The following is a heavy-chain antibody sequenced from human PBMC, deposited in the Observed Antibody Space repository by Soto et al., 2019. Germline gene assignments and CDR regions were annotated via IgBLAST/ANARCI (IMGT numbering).Heavy chain of an antibody. J-gene: IGHJ4*02. CDR3: TAGYCSSTSCLGVFDY. D-gene: IGHD2-2*01. V-gene: IGHV3-49*04. Sequence: EVQLVESGGGLVQPGRSLRLSCTASGFNFGDYAVNWVRQAPGKGLEWVGFTRRKAYGGTTEYAASVKDRFSISRDDYKSIAYLQMNSLKTEDTALYYCTAGYCSSTSCLGVFDYWGQGTLVTVSS. CDR2: TRRKAYGGTT. CDR1: GFNFGDYA.